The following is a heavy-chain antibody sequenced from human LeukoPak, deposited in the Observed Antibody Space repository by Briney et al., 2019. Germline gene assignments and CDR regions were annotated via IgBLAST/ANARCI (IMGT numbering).Heavy chain of an antibody. CDR3: ARSPTSWYFDY. CDR1: GFTFSGSG. J-gene: IGHJ4*02. V-gene: IGHV3-30*02. CDR2: IRYHGSDK. Sequence: GESLRLSCAASGFTFSGSGMHWVRQAPGKGLGWVAFIRYHGSDKFYADSVKGRFTISRDNSKNTLYLQMNSLRPEDTSVYYCARSPTSWYFDYWGQGTLVTVSS. D-gene: IGHD2-2*01.